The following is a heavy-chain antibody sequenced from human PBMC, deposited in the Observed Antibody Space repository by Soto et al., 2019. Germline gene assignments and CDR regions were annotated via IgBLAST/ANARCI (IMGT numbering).Heavy chain of an antibody. V-gene: IGHV1-18*01. Sequence: ASVKVSCKASGYTFTNYGISWVRQAPGQGLEWMGWISAYNGNTNYAQNLQGRVTMTADTSTGTAYVELRSLTSDDTAVYFCAREGYYSGSGTYSPPRYYGMDVWGQGTTVTVSS. CDR3: AREGYYSGSGTYSPPRYYGMDV. J-gene: IGHJ6*02. D-gene: IGHD3-10*01. CDR2: ISAYNGNT. CDR1: GYTFTNYG.